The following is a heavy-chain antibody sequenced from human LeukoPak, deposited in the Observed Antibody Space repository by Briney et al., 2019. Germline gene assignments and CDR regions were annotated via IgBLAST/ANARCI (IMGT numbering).Heavy chain of an antibody. Sequence: GALLLYCASSGFTFSSDEMNWVRQAPGNGLEWVSYSISSGSTIYYADPVKGRFTNSRDNAKNSLYLQMNSLRAEDTAVYYCARNFNGGEWGQGTLVTVS. CDR2: SISSGSTI. D-gene: IGHD2-8*01. CDR1: GFTFSSDE. CDR3: ARNFNGGE. J-gene: IGHJ4*02. V-gene: IGHV3-48*03.